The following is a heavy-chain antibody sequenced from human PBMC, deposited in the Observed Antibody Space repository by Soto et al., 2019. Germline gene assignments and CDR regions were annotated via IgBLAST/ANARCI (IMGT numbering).Heavy chain of an antibody. D-gene: IGHD2-21*01. V-gene: IGHV3-7*01. J-gene: IGHJ4*02. CDR2: IKHDGSDK. CDR1: GITFMAYW. Sequence: EVQLVESGGGVVQPGGSLRLSCAASGITFMAYWMSWVRQAPGKGLERVANIKHDGSDKYYVESVKGRFTISRDNAKNTLLIEMNSLGAEDTAVYCCAREGDPDSGRCRAGWSYDYWGQGSLVIVSS. CDR3: AREGDPDSGRCRAGWSYDY.